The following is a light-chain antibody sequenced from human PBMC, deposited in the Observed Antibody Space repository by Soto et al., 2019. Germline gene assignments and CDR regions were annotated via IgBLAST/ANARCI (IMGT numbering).Light chain of an antibody. V-gene: IGLV1-44*01. CDR2: SDD. J-gene: IGLJ3*02. CDR3: AAWDDNLNGPL. Sequence: QSVLTQPPSLSGTPGQRVTISCSGSNSNIGRYSVNWYQHFPGTAPKILIYSDDERPSGVPDRFSGSKPGTSASLAISGLQSEDEAEYYCAAWDDNLNGPLFGGGTQLTV. CDR1: NSNIGRYS.